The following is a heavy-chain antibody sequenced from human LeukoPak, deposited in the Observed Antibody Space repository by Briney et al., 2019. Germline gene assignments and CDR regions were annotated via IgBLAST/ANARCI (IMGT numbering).Heavy chain of an antibody. V-gene: IGHV3-21*04. Sequence: GGSLRLSCAASGFTFRSYNMNWVRQAPGKGLEWVSSISSSSDYIYYTDSVKGRFTISRDNAKNSLYLQMNSLRAEDTAVYYCAKTPGWRLNDAFDIWGQGTMVTVSS. D-gene: IGHD2-21*02. CDR2: ISSSSDYI. CDR1: GFTFRSYN. CDR3: AKTPGWRLNDAFDI. J-gene: IGHJ3*02.